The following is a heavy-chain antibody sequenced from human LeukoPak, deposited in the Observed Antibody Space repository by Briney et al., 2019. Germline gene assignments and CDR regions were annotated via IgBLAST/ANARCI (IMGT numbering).Heavy chain of an antibody. CDR2: IYSGGST. CDR1: GFTVSSNY. Sequence: GGSLRLSCAASGFTVSSNYMSWVRQAPGKGLEWVSVIYSGGSTYYADSVKGRFTISRDNSKSTLYLQMNSLRAEDTAVYYCARGFKHSSSWYYFDYWGQGTLVTVSS. CDR3: ARGFKHSSSWYYFDY. J-gene: IGHJ4*02. D-gene: IGHD6-13*01. V-gene: IGHV3-53*01.